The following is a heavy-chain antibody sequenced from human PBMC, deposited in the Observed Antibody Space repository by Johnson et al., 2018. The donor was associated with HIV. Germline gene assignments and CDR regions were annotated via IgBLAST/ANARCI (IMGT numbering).Heavy chain of an antibody. Sequence: VQLVESGGGVVRPGGSLRLSCAASGFTFDDYGMSWVRQAPGKGLEWVCGITWRGGSTGYAASVKGRFTISRDNAKNSLYLQMNSLRAEDTALYYCARDVREYSSSFDAFDIWGQGTMVTVSS. D-gene: IGHD6-6*01. V-gene: IGHV3-20*04. CDR2: ITWRGGST. CDR1: GFTFDDYG. J-gene: IGHJ3*02. CDR3: ARDVREYSSSFDAFDI.